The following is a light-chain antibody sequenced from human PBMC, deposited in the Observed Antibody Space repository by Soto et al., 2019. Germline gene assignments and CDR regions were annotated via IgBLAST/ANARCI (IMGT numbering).Light chain of an antibody. J-gene: IGKJ1*01. CDR1: ESLVHSDGRTY. V-gene: IGKV2-24*01. CDR2: LIS. Sequence: DVVMTQTPLSSPVTLGQPASISCRSSESLVHSDGRTYLSWLQQRPGQPSRLLLYLISNRFSGVPDRFSGSGAGTDFTLKISRVEAEDVGVYYCVQLTHFPWTFGQGTKVEIK. CDR3: VQLTHFPWT.